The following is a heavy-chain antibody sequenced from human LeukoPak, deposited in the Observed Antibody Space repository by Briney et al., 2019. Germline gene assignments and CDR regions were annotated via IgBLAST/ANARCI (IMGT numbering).Heavy chain of an antibody. J-gene: IGHJ4*02. CDR1: GYTFTGYY. V-gene: IGHV1-2*02. D-gene: IGHD3-9*01. CDR2: INPDSGDT. Sequence: ASVKVSCKTSGYTFTGYYIHWVRQAPGQGLEWMGWINPDSGDTNSAQKFQGRVTMTTDTSISTAYMGLSRLRSDDTAVYYCARGFDWLEYYFDYWGQGTLVTVSS. CDR3: ARGFDWLEYYFDY.